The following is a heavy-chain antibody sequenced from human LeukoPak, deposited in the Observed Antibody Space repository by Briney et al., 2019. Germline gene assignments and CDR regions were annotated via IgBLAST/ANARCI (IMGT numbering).Heavy chain of an antibody. CDR1: GFTFSNYW. Sequence: PGGSLRLSCAASGFTFSNYWMHWVRQAPGKGLVWVSGINNDGRTTRYADFVKGRFTISRDNAKNTLYLQVSSLRAEDTAVYYCARDKDWGQGTLVTVSS. V-gene: IGHV3-74*01. CDR3: ARDKD. J-gene: IGHJ4*02. CDR2: INNDGRTT.